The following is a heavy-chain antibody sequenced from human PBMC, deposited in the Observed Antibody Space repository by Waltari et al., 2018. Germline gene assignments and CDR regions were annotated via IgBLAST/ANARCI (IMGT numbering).Heavy chain of an antibody. J-gene: IGHJ4*02. CDR3: ASQSTTLFDY. V-gene: IGHV3-33*01. D-gene: IGHD2-15*01. CDR2: IWQDGRNE. Sequence: QVQLVESGGGVVQPGRSLRLSCSASGFTFSRFGMHWVRQAPGKGLEWVAVIWQDGRNEYYVDSVKGRFTISRDNSKNTLYLQMNSLRAEDSAVYYCASQSTTLFDYWGQGTLVTVSS. CDR1: GFTFSRFG.